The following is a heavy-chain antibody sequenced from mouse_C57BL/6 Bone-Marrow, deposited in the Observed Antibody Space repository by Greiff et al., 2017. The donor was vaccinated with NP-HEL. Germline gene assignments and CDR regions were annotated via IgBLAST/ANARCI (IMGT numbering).Heavy chain of an antibody. J-gene: IGHJ2*01. CDR1: GYTFTSYW. CDR3: ARLTGTSFDY. Sequence: VQLQQPGAELVKPGASVKLSCKASGYTFTSYWMHWVKQRPGQGLEWIGMIHPNSGSTNYNEKFKSKATLTVDKSSSPAYMQLSSLTSEDSAVYYRARLTGTSFDYWGQGTTLTVSS. CDR2: IHPNSGST. V-gene: IGHV1-64*01. D-gene: IGHD4-1*01.